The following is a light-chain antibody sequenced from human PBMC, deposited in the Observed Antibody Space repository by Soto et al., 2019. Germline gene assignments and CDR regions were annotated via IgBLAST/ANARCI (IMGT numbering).Light chain of an antibody. CDR1: QDISTS. Sequence: QLTQSPSSLSASVGDRVTIPCRASQDISTSLAWYQQKPGKPPKLLIYDASTLESGVPSRFSGRVSGTDFTLPNSGLQPEDFATYFCQQFQAYPLTFGGWTRV. CDR2: DAS. V-gene: IGKV1-13*02. J-gene: IGKJ4*01. CDR3: QQFQAYPLT.